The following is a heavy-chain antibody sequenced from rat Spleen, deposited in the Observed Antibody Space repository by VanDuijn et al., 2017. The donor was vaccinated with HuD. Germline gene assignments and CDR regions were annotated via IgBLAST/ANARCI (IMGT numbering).Heavy chain of an antibody. V-gene: IGHV3-1*01. CDR1: GYSITSNY. CDR3: ARSDYYYSNYIPFAF. Sequence: EVQLQESGPGLVKPSQSLSLTCSVTGYSITSNYWGWIRKFPGNKMEWMAYISYSGSTGFNPSLKCRISITRDTSKNQFFLQLNSVTTEDTATYYCARSDYYYSNYIPFAFWGQGTLVTVSS. D-gene: IGHD1-2*01. J-gene: IGHJ3*01. CDR2: ISYSGST.